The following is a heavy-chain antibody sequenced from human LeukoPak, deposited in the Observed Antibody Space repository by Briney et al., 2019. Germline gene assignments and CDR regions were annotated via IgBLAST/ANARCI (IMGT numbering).Heavy chain of an antibody. CDR3: ARGDGSYSD. D-gene: IGHD2-15*01. CDR1: GYSISSGYY. J-gene: IGHJ4*02. CDR2: VFHSGST. Sequence: PSETLSLTCAASGYSISSGYYWGWIRQPPGKGLEWIGSVFHSGSTSSYPSLKGRVTISVDTSKNQFSLKLSSVTAADTAVYYCARGDGSYSDWGQGTLVTVSS. V-gene: IGHV4-38-2*01.